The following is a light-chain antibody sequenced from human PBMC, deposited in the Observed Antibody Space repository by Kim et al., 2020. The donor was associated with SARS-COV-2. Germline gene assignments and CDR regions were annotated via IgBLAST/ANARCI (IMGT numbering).Light chain of an antibody. Sequence: SYELTQPPSVSVSPGQTASITCSGDKLGDKYACWYQQKPGQSPVLVIYQDNRRPSGIPERFSGSNSGNTATLTISGTQAMDEADYYCKAWDSGNVVFGGG. V-gene: IGLV3-1*01. CDR2: QDN. CDR1: KLGDKY. J-gene: IGLJ2*01. CDR3: KAWDSGNVV.